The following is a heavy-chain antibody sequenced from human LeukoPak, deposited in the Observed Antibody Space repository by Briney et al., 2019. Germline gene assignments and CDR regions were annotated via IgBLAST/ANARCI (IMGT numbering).Heavy chain of an antibody. V-gene: IGHV4-59*01. Sequence: SETLSLTCTVSGGSISSYYWSWIRQPPGKGLERIGYIYYSGSTNYNPSLKSRVTISVDTSKNQFSLKLSPVTAADTAVYYCARLLWFGELKLDYYGMDVWGQGTTVTVSS. CDR3: ARLLWFGELKLDYYGMDV. CDR2: IYYSGST. D-gene: IGHD3-10*01. CDR1: GGSISSYY. J-gene: IGHJ6*02.